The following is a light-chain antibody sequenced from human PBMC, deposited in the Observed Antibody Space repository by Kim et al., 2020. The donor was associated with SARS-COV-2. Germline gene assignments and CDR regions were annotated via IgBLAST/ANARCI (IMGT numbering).Light chain of an antibody. CDR2: GLS. Sequence: EIVLTQSPGTLSLSPGERATLSCRASQSVSSTYLAWYQQKLGQSPRLLIYGLSSRAPGIPDRFSGGGSGTDFTLTISRLEPEDFAVYYCQHYGGSLFTFGQGTKLEIK. V-gene: IGKV3-20*01. CDR3: QHYGGSLFT. CDR1: QSVSSTY. J-gene: IGKJ2*01.